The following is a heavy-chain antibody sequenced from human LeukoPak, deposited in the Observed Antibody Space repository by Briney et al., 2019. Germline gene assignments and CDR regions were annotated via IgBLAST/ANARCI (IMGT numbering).Heavy chain of an antibody. V-gene: IGHV3-23*01. J-gene: IGHJ4*02. CDR2: ISGGST. CDR3: ANSPKSDY. Sequence: GGSLRLSCAASGFTFSSYGMSWFRQAPGKGLEWLSAISGGSTYYADSVQGRFAISRDNSKNTLYLQMSSLRAEDTAVYYCANSPKSDYWGQGTLVTVSS. CDR1: GFTFSSYG.